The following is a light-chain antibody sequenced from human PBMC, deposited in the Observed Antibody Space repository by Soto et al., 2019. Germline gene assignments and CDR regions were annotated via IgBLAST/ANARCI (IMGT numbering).Light chain of an antibody. CDR2: GAS. J-gene: IGKJ1*01. Sequence: ENVLTQSPDTLSLSPGERATLSCRASQSVDSSYLAWYQQKPGQAPRLLIYGASNRATGIPDRFSGSGSGTDVTLTISRLEPEDFAVYFCQQYGNSPHTFGQGTKVEIK. V-gene: IGKV3-20*01. CDR3: QQYGNSPHT. CDR1: QSVDSSY.